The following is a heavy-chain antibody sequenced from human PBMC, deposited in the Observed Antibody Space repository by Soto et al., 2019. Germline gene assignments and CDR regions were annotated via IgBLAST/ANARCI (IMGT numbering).Heavy chain of an antibody. V-gene: IGHV1-24*01. CDR1: GYTLTELS. D-gene: IGHD3-10*01. CDR2: FDPEDGET. CDR3: ATLPGGRFGEFRFDY. J-gene: IGHJ4*02. Sequence: ASVKVSCKVSGYTLTELSMHWVRQAPGKGLEWMGGFDPEDGETIYAQKFQGRVTMTGDTSTDTAYMELSSLRSEDTAVYYCATLPGGRFGEFRFDYWGQGTLVTVSS.